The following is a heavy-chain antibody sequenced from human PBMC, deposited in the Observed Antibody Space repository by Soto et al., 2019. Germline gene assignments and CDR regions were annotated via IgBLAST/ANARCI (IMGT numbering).Heavy chain of an antibody. CDR3: ARRGRDSYCTSDCLQALDV. D-gene: IGHD2-8*01. V-gene: IGHV1-3*01. Sequence: QVQLVQSGAAVKEPGASVRLSCKTSGYLFTSFSLHWVRQAPGQGPEWMGWINPANGDLKYSPKLQGRVTIDRDTVATTAYLDLHRLKFEDTAVYYSARRGRDSYCTSDCLQALDVWCRGTMVTVS. CDR2: INPANGDL. CDR1: GYLFTSFS. J-gene: IGHJ3*01.